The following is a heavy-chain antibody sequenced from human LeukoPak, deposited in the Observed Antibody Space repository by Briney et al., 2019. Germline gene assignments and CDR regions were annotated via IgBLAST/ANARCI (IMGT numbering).Heavy chain of an antibody. V-gene: IGHV3-21*01. Sequence: GGSLRLSCAASGFTFSSYSMNWVRQAPGKGLEWVSSISSSSSYIYYADSVKGRFTISRDNSKNTLYLQMNSLRAEDTAVYYCAKGLSAFTIFGVVTNFDYWGQGTLVTVSS. CDR3: AKGLSAFTIFGVVTNFDY. J-gene: IGHJ4*02. CDR1: GFTFSSYS. D-gene: IGHD3-3*01. CDR2: ISSSSSYI.